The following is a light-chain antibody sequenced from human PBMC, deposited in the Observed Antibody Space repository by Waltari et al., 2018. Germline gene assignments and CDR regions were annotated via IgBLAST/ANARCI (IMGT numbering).Light chain of an antibody. Sequence: QSALTQPPSASGSPGQSVTISCTGTGSNVGGYNFVSWYQTHPGKAPKLRIYEVTMRPSGGRDLLSGAKSGKTASLTVAGLQPEDEAHYASSSYAGTHVALGGGTKLTVL. V-gene: IGLV2-8*01. CDR2: EVT. J-gene: IGLJ2*01. CDR3: SSYAGTHVA. CDR1: GSNVGGYNF.